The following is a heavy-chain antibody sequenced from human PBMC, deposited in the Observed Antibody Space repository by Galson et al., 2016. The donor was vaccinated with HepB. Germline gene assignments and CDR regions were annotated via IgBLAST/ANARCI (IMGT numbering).Heavy chain of an antibody. CDR1: GFTFSTHA. CDR2: ISNDGNNK. J-gene: IGHJ6*02. CDR3: AKDYCSDTGDLGRWNV. D-gene: IGHD2-15*01. Sequence: SLRLSCAASGFTFSTHAMHWVRQAPGKGLEWVTCISNDGNNKYYADSVNVRFTISRDNYKNKLCLQMNSLRAEDTAIYYCAKDYCSDTGDLGRWNVWGQGTTVTVSS. V-gene: IGHV3-30*04.